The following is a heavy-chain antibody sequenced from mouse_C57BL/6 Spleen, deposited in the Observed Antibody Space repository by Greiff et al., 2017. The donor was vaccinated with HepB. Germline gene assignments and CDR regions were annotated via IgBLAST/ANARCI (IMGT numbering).Heavy chain of an antibody. J-gene: IGHJ4*01. D-gene: IGHD2-10*01. V-gene: IGHV1-69*01. CDR2: IDPSDSYT. CDR1: GYTFTSYW. CDR3: ALLRAMVY. Sequence: VQLQQSGAELVMPGASVKLSCKASGYTFTSYWMHWVKQRPGQGLEWIGEIDPSDSYTNYNQKFKGKSTLTVDKSSSTAYMQLSSLTSEDSAVYYCALLRAMVYWGQGTSVTVSS.